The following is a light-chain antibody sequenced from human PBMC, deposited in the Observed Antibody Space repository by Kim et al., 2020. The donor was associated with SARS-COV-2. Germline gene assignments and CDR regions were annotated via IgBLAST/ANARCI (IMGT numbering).Light chain of an antibody. CDR1: ALPKKY. J-gene: IGLJ3*02. CDR2: DDS. V-gene: IGLV3-10*01. CDR3: YSTDTSGDQRV. Sequence: SYELTQPPSVSVSPGQTARITCSGDALPKKYAHWYQQKSGQAPVLVICDDSKRPSGIPERFSGSSSGTIATLTISGAQVEDEADYSCYSTDTSGDQRVFG.